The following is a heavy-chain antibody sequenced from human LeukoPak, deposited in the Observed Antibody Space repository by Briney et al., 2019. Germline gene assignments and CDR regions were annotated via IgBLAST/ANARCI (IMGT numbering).Heavy chain of an antibody. CDR1: GFSLSTSGVS. V-gene: IGHV2-5*02. CDR2: IYWDDDK. J-gene: IGHJ5*02. D-gene: IGHD6-19*01. CDR3: AHRGDQYYSGWHISFDP. Sequence: SGPTLVKPTQTLTLTCTFSGFSLSTSGVSVGWIRQPPGKALEWLALIYWDDDKRYSPSLKSRLTITKDTSKNQVVLTMTNMDPADTATYYCAHRGDQYYSGWHISFDPWGQGTLVTVSS.